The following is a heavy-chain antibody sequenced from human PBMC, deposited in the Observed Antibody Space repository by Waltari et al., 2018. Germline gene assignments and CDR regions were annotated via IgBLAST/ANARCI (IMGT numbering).Heavy chain of an antibody. Sequence: QVQLQESGPGLVKPSETLSLTCTVPGGSIGSYYWSWIRQPPGKGLEWIGYIYYSGSTNYNPALKSRVTISVDTSKNQFSLKLSSVTAADTAVYYCARGRSDAFDIWGQGTMVTVSS. CDR2: IYYSGST. J-gene: IGHJ3*02. CDR1: GGSIGSYY. CDR3: ARGRSDAFDI. V-gene: IGHV4-59*01.